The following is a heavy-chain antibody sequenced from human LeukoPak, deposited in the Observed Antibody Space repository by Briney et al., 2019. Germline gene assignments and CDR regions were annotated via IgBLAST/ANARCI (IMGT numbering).Heavy chain of an antibody. CDR2: IKQDGTEK. CDR3: ARARPRDYYYSSGQFDY. J-gene: IGHJ4*02. V-gene: IGHV3-7*02. CDR1: GFTFSSYW. Sequence: GGSLRLSCAASGFTFSSYWMSWVRQAPGEGLEWVANIKQDGTEKYYMDSVKGRFSISRDNAKNSLYLQMNALRAEDTAVYYCARARPRDYYYSSGQFDYWGQGTLVTVSS. D-gene: IGHD3-22*01.